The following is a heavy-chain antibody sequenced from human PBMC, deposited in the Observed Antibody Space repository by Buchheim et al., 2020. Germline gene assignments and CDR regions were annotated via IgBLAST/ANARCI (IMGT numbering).Heavy chain of an antibody. V-gene: IGHV3-30*18. CDR1: GFTFSNFG. CDR2: ISHVGRMQ. D-gene: IGHD6-19*01. Sequence: QVQLVESGGGVVQPGRSRRLSGAASGFTFSNFGMHGVRQAPGRGRESVAVISHVGRMQYSADFVRGRSFISRDNSKNRLYLEMDSLRVEDTAVYYCAKGLRGGWFRPPLDSWGHGTL. CDR3: AKGLRGGWFRPPLDS. J-gene: IGHJ5*01.